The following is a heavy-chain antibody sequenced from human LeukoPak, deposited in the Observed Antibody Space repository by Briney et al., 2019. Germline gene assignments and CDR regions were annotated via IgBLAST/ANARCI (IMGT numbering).Heavy chain of an antibody. D-gene: IGHD3-10*01. V-gene: IGHV4-4*09. Sequence: SETLSLPCNVSDGSISSYYWTWIRHPPGKGLEWIGYIYPSSSTNCNTSLKSRVTISVDTSKNQFSLKLSCVTAADTAVYYCARGWWSTVEYGSGKTFDYWGQGTLVTVSS. CDR2: IYPSSST. J-gene: IGHJ4*02. CDR3: ARGWWSTVEYGSGKTFDY. CDR1: DGSISSYY.